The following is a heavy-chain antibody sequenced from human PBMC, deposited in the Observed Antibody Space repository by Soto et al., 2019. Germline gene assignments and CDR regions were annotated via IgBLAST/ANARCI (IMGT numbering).Heavy chain of an antibody. CDR3: ARLREVSAGDY. V-gene: IGHV4-39*01. J-gene: IGHJ4*02. Sequence: QLQLQESGPGLVKPSETLSLTCTVSGGSISSSSYYWGWIRQPPGKGLEWIGSIYYSGSTYYNPSLKSRVTISVDTSKNQFALKLSSVTAADTAVYYCARLREVSAGDYWGQGTLVTVSS. CDR2: IYYSGST. CDR1: GGSISSSSYY. D-gene: IGHD6-13*01.